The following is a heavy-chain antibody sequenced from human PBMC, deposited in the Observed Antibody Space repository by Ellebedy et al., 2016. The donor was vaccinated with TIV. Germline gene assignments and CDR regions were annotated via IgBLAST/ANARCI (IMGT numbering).Heavy chain of an antibody. CDR2: VIPIFGTA. J-gene: IGHJ6*02. D-gene: IGHD3-10*01. CDR3: ARTEDITMVRGVIIGRRLGMDV. V-gene: IGHV1-69*13. Sequence: ASVKVSCXASGGTFSNYVFNWARQAPGQGLEWMGGVIPIFGTANYAQKFQGRVTITADVSTSTAYMELSSLRSEDTAVYFCARTEDITMVRGVIIGRRLGMDVWGQGTTVTVSS. CDR1: GGTFSNYV.